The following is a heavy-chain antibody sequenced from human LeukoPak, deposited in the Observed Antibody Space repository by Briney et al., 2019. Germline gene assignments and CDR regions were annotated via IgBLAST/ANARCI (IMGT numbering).Heavy chain of an antibody. D-gene: IGHD5-24*01. Sequence: PGGSLRLSCAASGFTFSTYWMHWVRRAPGKGLVWVSRINTDGSDTSYADSVKGRFTISRDNARNTLYLQMNSLRADDTAVYYCARDSPWLPDPYWGQGTLVTVAS. V-gene: IGHV3-74*03. CDR3: ARDSPWLPDPY. CDR1: GFTFSTYW. J-gene: IGHJ4*02. CDR2: INTDGSDT.